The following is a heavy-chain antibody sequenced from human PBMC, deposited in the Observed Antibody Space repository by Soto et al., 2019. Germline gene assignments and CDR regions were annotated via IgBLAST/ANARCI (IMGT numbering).Heavy chain of an antibody. CDR3: AKRQTYSSSYHIDY. V-gene: IGHV3-23*01. CDR1: GFTFSSYA. CDR2: ISGSGGST. Sequence: EVQLLESGGGLVQPGGSLRLSCAASGFTFSSYAMSWVRQAPGKGLEWVSAISGSGGSTYYADSVKGRFTISRDNSENTLYLQMNSLRAEDTAVYYCAKRQTYSSSYHIDYWGQGTLVTVSS. D-gene: IGHD6-13*01. J-gene: IGHJ4*02.